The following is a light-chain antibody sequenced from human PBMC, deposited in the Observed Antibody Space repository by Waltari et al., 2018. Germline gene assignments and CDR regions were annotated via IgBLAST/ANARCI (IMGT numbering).Light chain of an antibody. V-gene: IGLV2-23*02. J-gene: IGLJ2*01. CDR1: SSDAGSYNL. CDR3: CSYAGSSTLV. CDR2: EVS. Sequence: QSALTQPASVSGSPGQSTTISRTGTSSDAGSYNLFSWYQQHPGKATKLMSDEVSKRPSGVSNRFSGSKSGNTASLTISGLQAEDEADYYCCSYAGSSTLVFGGGTKLTVL.